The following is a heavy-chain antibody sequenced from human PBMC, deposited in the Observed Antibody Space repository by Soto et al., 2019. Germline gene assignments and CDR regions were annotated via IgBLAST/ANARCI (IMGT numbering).Heavy chain of an antibody. J-gene: IGHJ6*02. D-gene: IGHD3-10*01. Sequence: PSETLSLTCTVSGGSISSGDHYWTWIRQPPGKGLEWIGHILYSGNTHYNPSLNSRLTISVDTSKNQFSLKMTSITAADAGLYYCAARPHNYYGLDLWGQGTTVTVSS. CDR3: AARPHNYYGLDL. V-gene: IGHV4-30-4*01. CDR2: ILYSGNT. CDR1: GGSISSGDHY.